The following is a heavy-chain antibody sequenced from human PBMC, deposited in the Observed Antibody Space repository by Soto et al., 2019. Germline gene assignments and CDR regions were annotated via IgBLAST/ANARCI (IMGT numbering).Heavy chain of an antibody. CDR2: ITTYNSNT. CDR1: GYTFTSYG. V-gene: IGHV1-18*04. Sequence: QVQLVQSGAEVKKPGASVKVSCKASGYTFTSYGISWVRQAPGQAPEWMGRITTYNSNTNYTQKLQGRVTMTTDTPTSTAYMELRSLRSDDTAVYYCARESKVGRYNWFDPWGQGTLVTVSS. D-gene: IGHD1-26*01. CDR3: ARESKVGRYNWFDP. J-gene: IGHJ5*02.